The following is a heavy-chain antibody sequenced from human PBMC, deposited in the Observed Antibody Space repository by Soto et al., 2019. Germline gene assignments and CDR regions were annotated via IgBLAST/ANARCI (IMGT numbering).Heavy chain of an antibody. V-gene: IGHV4-4*02. CDR1: GDSISSPKW. CDR3: AYSTGWYRHDV. CDR2: LLHGGNT. J-gene: IGHJ3*01. D-gene: IGHD6-19*01. Sequence: QVQLQESGPGLVKPSGTLSITCAVSGDSISSPKWWTWLRQPPGKGLEWIGDLLHGGNTNYNPSLKSRVTLSVDTSQNQFSLNLTSVTAADTAICYCAYSTGWYRHDVWGQGTSVTVSS.